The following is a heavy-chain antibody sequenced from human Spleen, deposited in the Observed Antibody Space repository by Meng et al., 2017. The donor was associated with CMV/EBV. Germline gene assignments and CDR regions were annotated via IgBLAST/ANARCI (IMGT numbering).Heavy chain of an antibody. D-gene: IGHD6-13*01. V-gene: IGHV3-30*04. CDR1: GFTFSTYA. CDR3: ARDKDSSWYWFDP. Sequence: GGSLRLSCAASGFTFSTYAMHWVRQAPGKGLEWVAVILYDGSNKYYADSVKGRFTISRDNSKNTLHLQMNSLRAEDTAVYYCARDKDSSWYWFDPWGQGTLVTVSS. J-gene: IGHJ5*02. CDR2: ILYDGSNK.